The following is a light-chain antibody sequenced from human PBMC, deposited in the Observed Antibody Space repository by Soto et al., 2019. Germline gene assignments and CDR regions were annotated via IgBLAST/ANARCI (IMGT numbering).Light chain of an antibody. Sequence: EIVMTQSPATLSVSPGERATLSCRASQSVSSYLAWYQQKPGQAPRLLIYGASTRATGIPARVSRSGSGTELTLPISSLQSEECAVYYCQQYKNWPPWTFCQGTKVDIK. CDR1: QSVSSY. CDR3: QQYKNWPPWT. J-gene: IGKJ1*01. CDR2: GAS. V-gene: IGKV3-15*01.